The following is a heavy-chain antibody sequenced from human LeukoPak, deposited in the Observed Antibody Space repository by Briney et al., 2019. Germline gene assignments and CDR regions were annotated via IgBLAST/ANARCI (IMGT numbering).Heavy chain of an antibody. Sequence: SGGSLRLSCAASGFTFSSYRMSWVRQAPGKGLEWVSAISGSGGSTYYADSVKGRFTIPRDNSKNTLYLQMNSLRAEDTAVYYCAREGYSSSTVGFFDYWGQGTLVTVSS. D-gene: IGHD6-13*01. CDR2: ISGSGGST. V-gene: IGHV3-23*01. CDR3: AREGYSSSTVGFFDY. CDR1: GFTFSSYR. J-gene: IGHJ4*02.